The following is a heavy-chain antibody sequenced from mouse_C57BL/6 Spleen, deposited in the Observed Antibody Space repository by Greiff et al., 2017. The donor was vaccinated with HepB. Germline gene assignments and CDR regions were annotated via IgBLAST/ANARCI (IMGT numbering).Heavy chain of an antibody. CDR3: ALNDYYGGSPFAY. J-gene: IGHJ3*01. D-gene: IGHD1-1*01. CDR2: IDTNSGGT. V-gene: IGHV1-72*01. Sequence: QVQLQQPGAELVKPGASVKLSCKASGYTFTSYWMHWVKQRPGRGLEWIGRIDTNSGGTKYNEKVKSKATLTVDKPSSTAYMQLSSLTSEDSAVYYGALNDYYGGSPFAYWGQGTLVTVSA. CDR1: GYTFTSYW.